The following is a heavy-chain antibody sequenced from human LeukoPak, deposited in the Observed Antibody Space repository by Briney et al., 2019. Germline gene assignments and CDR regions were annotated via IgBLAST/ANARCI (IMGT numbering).Heavy chain of an antibody. D-gene: IGHD5-18*01. V-gene: IGHV4-34*01. CDR1: GGSFSGYY. CDR2: INHIGST. Sequence: SETLSLTCAVYGGSFSGYYWRWLRQPPGKGLEWIGEINHIGSTNYNPSLKSRLTISVDTSKNQFSLKLTSVTAADTAVYYCARTTEGGYTHDYFYYYYMDVWGKGTTVTISS. J-gene: IGHJ6*03. CDR3: ARTTEGGYTHDYFYYYYMDV.